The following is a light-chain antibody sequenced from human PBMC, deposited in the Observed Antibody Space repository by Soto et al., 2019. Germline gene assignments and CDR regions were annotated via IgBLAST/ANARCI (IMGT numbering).Light chain of an antibody. J-gene: IGKJ5*01. CDR3: LHRMNWPLT. V-gene: IGKV3-11*01. CDR2: DAS. CDR1: QSVSSY. Sequence: EIVFTHSPATLSLSPGEIATLSCRASQSVSSYLAWYQQKPGQAPRLLIYDASNRATGIPARFSGSGSGTEFTLTISSLEPEDFGVYYCLHRMNWPLTFGQGTRLEIK.